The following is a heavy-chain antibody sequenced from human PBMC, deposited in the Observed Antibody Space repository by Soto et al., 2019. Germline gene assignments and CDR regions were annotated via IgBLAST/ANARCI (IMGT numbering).Heavy chain of an antibody. CDR2: ISSSGSTI. J-gene: IGHJ5*02. V-gene: IGHV3-48*03. CDR3: VVLAVLA. Sequence: EVQLVESGGGLVQPGGYLRLSFAASGFTFSSYEMNWVRQAPGKGLEWVSYISSSGSTIYYADSMKGRFTISRDNANNSLYLQMNSLRAEDTAVYYCVVLAVLALGQGTLVTVSS. CDR1: GFTFSSYE. D-gene: IGHD3-3*01.